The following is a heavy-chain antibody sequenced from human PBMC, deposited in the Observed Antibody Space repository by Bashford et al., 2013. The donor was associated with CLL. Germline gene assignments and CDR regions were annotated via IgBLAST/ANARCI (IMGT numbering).Heavy chain of an antibody. CDR2: VSYSGGT. Sequence: SETLSLTCAVSGASINTYYWTWLRQSPGKGLEWIGHVSYSGGTSYNPSLKSRLFISLDTSKNLFSLRVNSMTAADTAVYYCATGADTSGYFFFFDSWGQGTRVTVSS. CDR3: ATGADTSGYFFFFDS. V-gene: IGHV4-59*01. CDR1: GASINTYY. D-gene: IGHD2-2*03. J-gene: IGHJ4*02.